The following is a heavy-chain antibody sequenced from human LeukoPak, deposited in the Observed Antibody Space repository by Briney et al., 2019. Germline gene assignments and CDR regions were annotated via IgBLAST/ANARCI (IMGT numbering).Heavy chain of an antibody. D-gene: IGHD3-10*01. CDR1: GFTLSSYS. J-gene: IGHJ4*02. CDR2: ISRSSTYI. CDR3: ARKAEYGPGSYYFDY. V-gene: IGHV3-21*01. Sequence: GGSLRLSCAASGFTLSSYSMKWVRQAPGKGLEWVSSISRSSTYIYYADSLKGRFTISRNHAKSSLFLQMNRLRAQDTAVYYCARKAEYGPGSYYFDYWGQGTLVTLSS.